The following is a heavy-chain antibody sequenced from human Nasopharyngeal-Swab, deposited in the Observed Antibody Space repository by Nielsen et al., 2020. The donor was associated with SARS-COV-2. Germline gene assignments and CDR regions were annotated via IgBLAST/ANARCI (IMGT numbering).Heavy chain of an antibody. J-gene: IGHJ4*02. Sequence: ETLSLTCVASGVIFSKYWMHWVRQAPGKGLVWVLRVNQDGSRTDYADSVRGRFTISRDNAKNTLYLQMNSLRVEDTAVYYCVKHQGSSSDQWGQGTLVTVSS. CDR3: VKHQGSSSDQ. CDR1: GVIFSKYW. CDR2: VNQDGSRT. V-gene: IGHV3-74*01.